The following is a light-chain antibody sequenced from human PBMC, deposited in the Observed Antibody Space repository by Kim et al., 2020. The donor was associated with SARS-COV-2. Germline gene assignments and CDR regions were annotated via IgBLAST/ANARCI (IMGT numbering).Light chain of an antibody. CDR3: QQYYDWPLT. Sequence: SVSPGERATLSCRASQSLSSNLAWYQQKPGQAPRLLIYGASTRATGFPARFSGSGSGTEFTLTISSLQSEDFAVYYCQQYYDWPLTFGGGTKVEI. CDR1: QSLSSN. J-gene: IGKJ4*01. CDR2: GAS. V-gene: IGKV3-15*01.